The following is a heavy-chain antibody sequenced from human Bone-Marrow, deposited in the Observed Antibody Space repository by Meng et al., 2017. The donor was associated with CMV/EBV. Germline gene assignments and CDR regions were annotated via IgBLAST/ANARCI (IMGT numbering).Heavy chain of an antibody. CDR2: INNDGSST. CDR3: ARDSLNYYDSSGYYYEPNAFDI. D-gene: IGHD3-22*01. Sequence: GGSLRLSCAASGFTFSNYWMHWVRQAPGKGLVWVSLINNDGSSTTYADSVKGRFTISRDNAKNSLYLQMNSLRAEDTAVYYCARDSLNYYDSSGYYYEPNAFDIWGQGTMVTVSS. CDR1: GFTFSNYW. V-gene: IGHV3-74*01. J-gene: IGHJ3*02.